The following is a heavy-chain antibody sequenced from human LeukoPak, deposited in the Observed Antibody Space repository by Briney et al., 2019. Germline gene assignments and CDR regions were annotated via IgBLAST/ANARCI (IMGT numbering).Heavy chain of an antibody. V-gene: IGHV4-59*11. J-gene: IGHJ6*03. CDR2: IYYSGST. CDR1: GGSISSHY. Sequence: SETLSLTCTVSGGSISSHYWSWIRQPPGKGLKWIGYIYYSGSTNYNPSLKSRVTISVDTSKNQFSLKLSSVTAADTAVYYCAREIDFWSGYYLDVWGKGTTVTVSS. CDR3: AREIDFWSGYYLDV. D-gene: IGHD3-3*01.